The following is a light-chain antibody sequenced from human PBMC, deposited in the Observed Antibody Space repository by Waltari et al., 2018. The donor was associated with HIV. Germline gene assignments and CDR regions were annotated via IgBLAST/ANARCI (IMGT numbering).Light chain of an antibody. V-gene: IGLV1-44*01. CDR1: TSNIGIKT. Sequence: QSVVTPPPSVSGTPGQTVTISCSGSTSNIGIKTVNWYQHLPGTPPKRLICGNYQQPSGVPDIFSASKSGSSSCLAISGLESEEEDGYYGASWDASLNGWGFGGGTKLTV. CDR3: ASWDASLNGWG. CDR2: GNY. J-gene: IGLJ3*02.